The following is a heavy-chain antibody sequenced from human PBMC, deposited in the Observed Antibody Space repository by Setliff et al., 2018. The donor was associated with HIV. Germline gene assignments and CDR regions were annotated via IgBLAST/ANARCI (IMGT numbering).Heavy chain of an antibody. J-gene: IGHJ6*03. CDR2: INSDGSST. CDR1: GFTLSSYW. V-gene: IGHV3-74*01. CDR3: ARVDGSSSWFYYYYYYMDI. D-gene: IGHD6-13*01. Sequence: GGSLRLSCAASGFTLSSYWMHWVRQAPGKGLVYVSHINSDGSSTTYADSVKGRFTISRDNAKNSLYLQMNSLRAEDTAVYYCARVDGSSSWFYYYYYYMDIWGKGTTVTVSS.